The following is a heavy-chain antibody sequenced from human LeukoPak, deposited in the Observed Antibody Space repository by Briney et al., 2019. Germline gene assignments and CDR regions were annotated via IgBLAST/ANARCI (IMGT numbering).Heavy chain of an antibody. CDR1: GYTFTSYG. Sequence: ASVKVSCKASGYTFTSYGISRVRQALGQGLEWMGWISAYNGNTNYAQKLQGRVTMTTDTSTSTAYMELRSLRSDDTAVYYCARDLNSLLFDYWGQGTLVTVSS. V-gene: IGHV1-18*01. CDR3: ARDLNSLLFDY. J-gene: IGHJ4*02. CDR2: ISAYNGNT. D-gene: IGHD4-23*01.